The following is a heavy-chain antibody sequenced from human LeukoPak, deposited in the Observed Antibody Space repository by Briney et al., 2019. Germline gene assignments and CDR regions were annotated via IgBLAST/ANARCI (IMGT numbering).Heavy chain of an antibody. CDR3: AKGANPYYYDSSGYAFDI. D-gene: IGHD3-22*01. V-gene: IGHV3-9*01. Sequence: PGRSLRLSCAASGFTFDDYAMHWVRQAPGKGLEWVSGISWNSGSIGYADSVKGRFTISRDNAKNSLYLQMNSLRAEDTALYYCAKGANPYYYDSSGYAFDIWGQGTMVTVSS. J-gene: IGHJ3*02. CDR1: GFTFDDYA. CDR2: ISWNSGSI.